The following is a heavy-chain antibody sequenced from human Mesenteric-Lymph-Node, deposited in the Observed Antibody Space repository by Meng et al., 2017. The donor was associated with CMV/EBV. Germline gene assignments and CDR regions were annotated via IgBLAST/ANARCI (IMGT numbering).Heavy chain of an antibody. J-gene: IGHJ4*02. Sequence: ETLSLSCAVSGFTVSSNYINWVRQAPGKGLEWVSVIYSAGSTYFADSVKGRFTISRDNSKNTVYLQMNSLRAEDTAVYYCAREGYNWSGFDHWGQGTLVTVSS. V-gene: IGHV3-66*02. CDR2: IYSAGST. CDR3: AREGYNWSGFDH. CDR1: GFTVSSNY. D-gene: IGHD1-20*01.